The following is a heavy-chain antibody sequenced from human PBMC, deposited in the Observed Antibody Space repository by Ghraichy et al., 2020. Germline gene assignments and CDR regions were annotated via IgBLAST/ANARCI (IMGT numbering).Heavy chain of an antibody. J-gene: IGHJ2*01. CDR1: GGSITSGNYY. Sequence: ETLSLTCAVSGGSITSGNYYWGWIRQTPGKGLEWIGSIHHSGSTYYNPSLKSRLTISADTSKNQFSLKLSSVTAADTAVYYCAGSFTVIRYFDLWGRGTLVTVSS. D-gene: IGHD4-23*01. V-gene: IGHV4-39*01. CDR2: IHHSGST. CDR3: AGSFTVIRYFDL.